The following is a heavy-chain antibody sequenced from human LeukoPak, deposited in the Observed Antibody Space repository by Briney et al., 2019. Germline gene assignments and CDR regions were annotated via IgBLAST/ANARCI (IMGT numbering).Heavy chain of an antibody. CDR1: GFSFSEFS. CDR2: ISGSTTFK. D-gene: IGHD5-18*01. Sequence: GGALRLSCVASGFSFSEFSMNWVGQAPGKGLEGVSCISGSTTFKFYADSVKGRVTISRDNAKNSLYLHMHSLSVEDTAVYFCARGAPGYGRLPTDLDYWGQGTLVAVSS. CDR3: ARGAPGYGRLPTDLDY. V-gene: IGHV3-21*01. J-gene: IGHJ4*02.